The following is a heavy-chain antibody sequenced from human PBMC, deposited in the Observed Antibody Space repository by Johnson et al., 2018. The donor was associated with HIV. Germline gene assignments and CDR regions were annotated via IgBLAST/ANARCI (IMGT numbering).Heavy chain of an antibody. CDR1: GFTFSNAW. CDR2: MKSRTDGGTT. V-gene: IGHV3-15*01. J-gene: IGHJ3*02. CDR3: ATTDIVGAFDI. Sequence: VQLVESGGGLVKPGGSLRLSCAASGFTFSNAWMSWVRQAPGKGLEWVGRMKSRTDGGTTDYAAPVKGRFTISRDDSKNTLYMQMNSLKVADAAVYYCATTDIVGAFDIWGQGTMVTVSS. D-gene: IGHD2-15*01.